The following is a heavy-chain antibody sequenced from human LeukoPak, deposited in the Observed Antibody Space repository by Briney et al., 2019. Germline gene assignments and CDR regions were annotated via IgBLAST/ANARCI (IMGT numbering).Heavy chain of an antibody. Sequence: SETLSLTCAVSGYSISSGYYWGWIRQPPGKGLEWIGSIYHSGSTYYNPSLKSRVTISVDTSKNQFSLKLSSVTAADTAVYYCARHGGYYDYMDVWGKGTTVTVSS. CDR1: GYSISSGYY. D-gene: IGHD5-24*01. CDR2: IYHSGST. V-gene: IGHV4-38-2*01. CDR3: ARHGGYYDYMDV. J-gene: IGHJ6*03.